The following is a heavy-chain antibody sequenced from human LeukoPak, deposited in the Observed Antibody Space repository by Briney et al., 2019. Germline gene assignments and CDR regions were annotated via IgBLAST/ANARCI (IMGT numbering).Heavy chain of an antibody. CDR1: GCSVSSNY. V-gene: IGHV3-21*01. D-gene: IGHD3-10*01. Sequence: PEGSLRLSCAASGCSVSSNYMSWVRQAPGKGVDGVSSISSSSSYIYYADSVKGRFTTSRDNAKNSLYLQMNSLRAEDTAVYYCARQIWFGELSDGMDVWGQGTTVTVSS. CDR3: ARQIWFGELSDGMDV. CDR2: ISSSSSYI. J-gene: IGHJ6*02.